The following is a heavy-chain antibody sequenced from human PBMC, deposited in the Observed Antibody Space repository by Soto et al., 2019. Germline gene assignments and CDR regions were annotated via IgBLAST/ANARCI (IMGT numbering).Heavy chain of an antibody. J-gene: IGHJ6*03. Sequence: SQTLSLTCVISGDSVSSISVAWNWFRLSPSRGLEWLARTYYRSRWYNDYAVSVRSRITVNPDTSKNQFSLQLTSVTPEDTAVYYCAGTTSHHWLYMDVWGKGATVTVSS. CDR3: AGTTSHHWLYMDV. CDR2: TYYRSRWYN. V-gene: IGHV6-1*01. CDR1: GDSVSSISVA. D-gene: IGHD1-7*01.